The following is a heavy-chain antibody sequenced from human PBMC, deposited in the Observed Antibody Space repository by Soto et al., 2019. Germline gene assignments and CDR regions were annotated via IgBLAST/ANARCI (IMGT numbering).Heavy chain of an antibody. V-gene: IGHV4-59*08. CDR1: GGSISSYY. D-gene: IGHD5-12*01. CDR3: ARHAGLENIVATYDAFDI. CDR2: IYYSGST. J-gene: IGHJ3*02. Sequence: QVQLQESGPGLVKPSETLSLTCTVSGGSISSYYWSWIRQPPGKGLEWIGYIYYSGSTNYNPSLKSRVTISVDTSKNQFSLKLSSVTAADTAVYYCARHAGLENIVATYDAFDIWGQGTMVTVSS.